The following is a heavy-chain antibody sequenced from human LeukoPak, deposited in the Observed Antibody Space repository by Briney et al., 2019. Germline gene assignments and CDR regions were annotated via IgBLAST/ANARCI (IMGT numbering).Heavy chain of an antibody. J-gene: IGHJ6*02. D-gene: IGHD3-10*01. CDR2: INHSGST. CDR1: GGSFSGYY. CDR3: ARARGHYYGSGSRYYYYYGMDV. Sequence: SETLSLTCAVYGGSFSGYYWSWIRQPPGKGLEWIGEINHSGSTNYNPSLESRVTISVDTSKNQFSLKLSSVTAADTAVYYCARARGHYYGSGSRYYYYYGMDVWGQGTTVTVSS. V-gene: IGHV4-34*01.